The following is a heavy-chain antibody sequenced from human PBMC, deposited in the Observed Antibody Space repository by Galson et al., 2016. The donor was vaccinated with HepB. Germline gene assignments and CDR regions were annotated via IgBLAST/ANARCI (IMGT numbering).Heavy chain of an antibody. CDR1: GFTFNTYG. CDR2: ISSASSIK. V-gene: IGHV3-48*02. Sequence: SLRLSCADSGFTFNTYGMNWVRQAPGKGLEWVSYISSASSIKYYADSVKGRFTISRDNARHSLYLEMNSLRDEDTAMYYCARDYVPGAWGQGVLVTVSS. CDR3: ARDYVPGA. D-gene: IGHD3-10*01. J-gene: IGHJ5*02.